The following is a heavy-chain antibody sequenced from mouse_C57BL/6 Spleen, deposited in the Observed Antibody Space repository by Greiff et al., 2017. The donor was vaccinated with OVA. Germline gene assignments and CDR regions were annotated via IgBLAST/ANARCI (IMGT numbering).Heavy chain of an antibody. CDR1: GYTFTSYG. CDR3: ARRHYYGSSDGDWYFDV. Sequence: QVQLQQSGAELARPGASVKLSCKASGYTFTSYGISWVKQRTGQGLEWIGEIYPRSGNTYYNEKFKGKATLTADKSSSTAYMELRSLTSEDSAVYFCARRHYYGSSDGDWYFDVWGTGTTVTVSS. CDR2: IYPRSGNT. D-gene: IGHD1-1*01. V-gene: IGHV1-81*01. J-gene: IGHJ1*03.